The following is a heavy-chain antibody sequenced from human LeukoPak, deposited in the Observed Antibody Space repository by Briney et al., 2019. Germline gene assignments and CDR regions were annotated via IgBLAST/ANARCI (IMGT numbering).Heavy chain of an antibody. Sequence: SETLSLTCAVYGGSFSGYYWSWIRQPPGKGLEWIGSIYYSGSTYYNPSLKSRVTISVDTSKNQFSLKLSSVTAADTAVYYCARRWAPWVDFWSGPFDYWGQGTLVTVSS. D-gene: IGHD3-3*01. CDR3: ARRWAPWVDFWSGPFDY. CDR2: IYYSGST. J-gene: IGHJ4*02. V-gene: IGHV4-34*01. CDR1: GGSFSGYY.